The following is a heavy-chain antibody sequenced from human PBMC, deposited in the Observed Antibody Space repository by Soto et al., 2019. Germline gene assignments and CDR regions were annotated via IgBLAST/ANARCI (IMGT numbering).Heavy chain of an antibody. CDR1: GFTFGDYA. V-gene: IGHV3-9*01. Sequence: GGSLRLSCAASGFTFGDYAMHWFRQVPGKGLEWVSGISWNSDTIGYADSVKGRFTISRDNAKNCLYLQMNSLRGEDTALYYCPKDMVHYDFRSNNQRGLEVCRQGPTVIVSS. CDR2: ISWNSDTI. J-gene: IGHJ6*01. CDR3: PKDMVHYDFRSNNQRGLEV. D-gene: IGHD3-3*01.